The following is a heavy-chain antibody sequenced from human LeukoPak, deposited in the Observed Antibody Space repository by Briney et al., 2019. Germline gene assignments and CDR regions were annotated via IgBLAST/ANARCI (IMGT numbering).Heavy chain of an antibody. CDR3: ASLHGDYVY. V-gene: IGHV3-21*01. CDR2: ISSNSGDL. Sequence: GSLRLSCTASRFSFSTYSMNWVRQAPGKGLEWVSCISSNSGDLYYADSVKGRFTISRDNAKNSLYLQMNSLRAEDTAVYYCASLHGDYVYWGQGTLVTVSS. D-gene: IGHD3-16*01. CDR1: RFSFSTYS. J-gene: IGHJ4*02.